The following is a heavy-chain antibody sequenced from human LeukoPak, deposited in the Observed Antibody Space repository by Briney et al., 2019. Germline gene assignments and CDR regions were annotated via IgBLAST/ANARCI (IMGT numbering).Heavy chain of an antibody. CDR1: GFTFSSYG. Sequence: GGSLRLSCAASGFTFSSYGMHWVRQAPGKGLEWVAVIWYDGRNKYYADSVKGRFTISRDNSKNTLYLQMNSLRAEDTAVYYCAREGAQYCSSASCSFFDYWGQGTLVTVSS. CDR2: IWYDGRNK. J-gene: IGHJ4*02. CDR3: AREGAQYCSSASCSFFDY. D-gene: IGHD2-2*01. V-gene: IGHV3-33*01.